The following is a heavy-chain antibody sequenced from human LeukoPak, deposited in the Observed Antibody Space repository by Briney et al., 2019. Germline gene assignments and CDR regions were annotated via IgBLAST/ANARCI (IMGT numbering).Heavy chain of an antibody. D-gene: IGHD3-10*01. V-gene: IGHV4-59*01. CDR3: AREKLWERTTPSDAFDI. CDR1: GGSISTYY. CDR2: IYYSGST. J-gene: IGHJ3*02. Sequence: SETLSLTCTVSGGSISTYYWSWIRQPPGKGLEWIWYIYYSGSTNYNPSLKGRVTISVDTSKNQFSLKLSSVTAADTAVYYCAREKLWERTTPSDAFDIWGQGTVVTVSS.